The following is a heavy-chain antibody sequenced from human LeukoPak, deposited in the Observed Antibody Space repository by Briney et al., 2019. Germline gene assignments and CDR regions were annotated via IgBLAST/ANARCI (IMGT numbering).Heavy chain of an antibody. J-gene: IGHJ4*02. CDR2: ISSTSSAI. CDR1: GFTFSSFS. CDR3: ARVIGSYGDSAY. D-gene: IGHD3-16*01. Sequence: GGSLRLSCAASGFTFSSFSMNWVRQAPGKGLEWLSYISSTSSAIYYADSLKGRFTISRDNAKNSLYLQMNSLRAEDTAMYYCARVIGSYGDSAYWGQGTLVTVSS. V-gene: IGHV3-48*04.